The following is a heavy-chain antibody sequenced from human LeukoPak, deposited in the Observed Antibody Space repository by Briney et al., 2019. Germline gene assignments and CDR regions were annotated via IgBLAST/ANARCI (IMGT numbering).Heavy chain of an antibody. D-gene: IGHD3-22*01. CDR1: GGSISSGDYY. J-gene: IGHJ5*02. Sequence: SETLSLTCTVSGGSISSGDYYWSWIRQPPGKGLEWIAYMYYSGSTYYNPSLKSRATMSADTSKNQLSLKLSSVTAADTAVYYCARPFYYDSRIDPWGQGILVTVSS. V-gene: IGHV4-30-4*01. CDR3: ARPFYYDSRIDP. CDR2: MYYSGST.